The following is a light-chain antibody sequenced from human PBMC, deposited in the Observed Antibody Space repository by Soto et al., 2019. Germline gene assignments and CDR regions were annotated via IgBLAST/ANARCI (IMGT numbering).Light chain of an antibody. CDR3: AAWDDSLIVYV. J-gene: IGLJ1*01. V-gene: IGLV1-44*01. Sequence: QAVVTQPPSASGTPGQRVTISCSGSSSSIGSNTVNWYQQLPGTAPKLLIYNNDLRPSGVPDRFSGSRSDTSASLAISGLQSEDEADYYCAAWDDSLIVYVFGTGTKVTVL. CDR2: NND. CDR1: SSSIGSNT.